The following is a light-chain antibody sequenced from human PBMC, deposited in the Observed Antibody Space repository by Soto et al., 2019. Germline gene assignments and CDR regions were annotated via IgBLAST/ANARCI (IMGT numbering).Light chain of an antibody. CDR2: DVS. V-gene: IGLV2-14*01. Sequence: QSALTQPASVSGSPGQSITISCTGTSSDIGGYNYVSWYQQHPGKAPKLMIYDVSNRPSGVSNRFSGSKSGNTASLTISGLQDEDEADYYCSSYTRSSTLVFGGGTKLTVL. CDR3: SSYTRSSTLV. CDR1: SSDIGGYNY. J-gene: IGLJ3*02.